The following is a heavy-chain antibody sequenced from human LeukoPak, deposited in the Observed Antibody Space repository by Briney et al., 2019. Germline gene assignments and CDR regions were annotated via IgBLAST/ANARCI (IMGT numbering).Heavy chain of an antibody. Sequence: GGSLRLSCAASGFTFSSYGMHWVRQAPGKGLEWVAVISYDGSNKYYADSVKGRFTISRDNSKNTLYLQMNSLRAEDTAVYYCAKVDSSPPFDYWGQGTLVTVSS. CDR3: AKVDSSPPFDY. D-gene: IGHD2-15*01. V-gene: IGHV3-30*18. CDR2: ISYDGSNK. J-gene: IGHJ4*02. CDR1: GFTFSSYG.